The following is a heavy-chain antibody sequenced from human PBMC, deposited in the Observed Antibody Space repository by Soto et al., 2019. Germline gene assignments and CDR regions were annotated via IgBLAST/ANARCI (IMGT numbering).Heavy chain of an antibody. J-gene: IGHJ6*01. V-gene: IGHV3-23*01. CDR3: VKDWTGDTCPCMDV. CDR1: GFTFNNYA. D-gene: IGHD2-8*02. CDR2: ISGSDDST. Sequence: EVQLLESGGGLVQPGGSLRLSCAASGFTFNNYAMTWVRQDPGKGLEWVSTISGSDDSTYYADSVKGRLTISRDNSKNALYLQMSSLRAEDTALYYCVKDWTGDTCPCMDVWGQGTTVTVYS.